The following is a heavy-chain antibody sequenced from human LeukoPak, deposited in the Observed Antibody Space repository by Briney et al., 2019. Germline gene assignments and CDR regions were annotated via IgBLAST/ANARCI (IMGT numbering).Heavy chain of an antibody. J-gene: IGHJ3*02. CDR1: GFTFSSYA. Sequence: PGGSLRLSCAASGFTFSSYAMHWVRQAPGKGLEWVAVISYDGSNKYYADSVKGRFTISRDNSKNTLYLQMNSPRAEDTAVYYCARDRPPYYYDSSGQDAFDIWGQGTMVTVSS. V-gene: IGHV3-30*04. D-gene: IGHD3-22*01. CDR3: ARDRPPYYYDSSGQDAFDI. CDR2: ISYDGSNK.